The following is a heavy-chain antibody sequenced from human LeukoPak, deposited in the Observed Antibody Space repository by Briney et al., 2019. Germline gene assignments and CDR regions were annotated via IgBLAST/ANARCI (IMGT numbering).Heavy chain of an antibody. Sequence: GGSLRLSCAASGFTFSSYGMHWARQAPGKGLEWVAFIRYDGSNKYYADSVKGRFTISRDNSKNTMYMQMNSLRAEDTAVYYCARAGGGPTTLYWYFDIWGRGTLVTVSS. D-gene: IGHD1-7*01. V-gene: IGHV3-30*02. J-gene: IGHJ2*01. CDR3: ARAGGGPTTLYWYFDI. CDR2: IRYDGSNK. CDR1: GFTFSSYG.